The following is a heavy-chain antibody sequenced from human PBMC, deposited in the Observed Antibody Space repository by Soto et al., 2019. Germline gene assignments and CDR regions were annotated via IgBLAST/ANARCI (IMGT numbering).Heavy chain of an antibody. CDR2: IYYSGST. J-gene: IGHJ4*01. V-gene: IGHV4-59*01. CDR1: AGSICSYY. Sequence: PPETLSLTCTVSAGSICSYYWSWIRQLPGKGLEWIGYIYYSGSTNYNPSLKSRVTISVDTSKNQFSLKLSSVTSADTAVYYCGRERETTTYYFDCWGQGTLVNVSS. CDR3: GRERETTTYYFDC. D-gene: IGHD4-17*01.